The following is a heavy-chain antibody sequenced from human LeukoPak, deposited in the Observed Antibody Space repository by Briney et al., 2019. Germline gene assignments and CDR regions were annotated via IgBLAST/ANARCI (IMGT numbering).Heavy chain of an antibody. CDR2: INWNGGST. CDR1: GFTFDDYG. J-gene: IGHJ5*02. D-gene: IGHD3-10*01. CDR3: AREAYYGSGSLFDP. Sequence: GGSLRLSCAASGFTFDDYGMSWVRQAPGKGLEWVSGINWNGGSTGYADSVKGRFTISRDNAKNSLYLQMNSLRAEDTALYHCAREAYYGSGSLFDPWGQGTLVTVSS. V-gene: IGHV3-20*01.